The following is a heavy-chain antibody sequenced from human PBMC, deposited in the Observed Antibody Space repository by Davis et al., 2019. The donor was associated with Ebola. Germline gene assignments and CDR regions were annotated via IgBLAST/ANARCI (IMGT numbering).Heavy chain of an antibody. J-gene: IGHJ4*02. Sequence: GGSLRLSCAASGFPFSSYTMNWVRQAPGKGLAWVSSISSDGSYIFYADSAKGRFTISRDNAKNSLYLQMNRLKAEDTAVYFCATSESFFDYAAYFHYWGQGTLLTVSS. CDR1: GFPFSSYT. V-gene: IGHV3-21*06. D-gene: IGHD3-16*01. CDR2: ISSDGSYI. CDR3: ATSESFFDYAAYFHY.